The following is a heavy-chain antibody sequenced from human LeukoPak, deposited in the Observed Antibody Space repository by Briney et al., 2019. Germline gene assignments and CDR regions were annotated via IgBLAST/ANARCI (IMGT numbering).Heavy chain of an antibody. CDR3: ARSSIAARPYDY. D-gene: IGHD6-6*01. J-gene: IGHJ4*02. CDR2: INPSGGST. Sequence: ASAKVSCKASGYTFTSYYMHWVRQAPGQGLEWMGIINPSGGSTSYAQKFQGRVTMTRDTSTSTVYMELSSLRSEDTAVYYCARSSIAARPYDYWGQGTLVTVSS. CDR1: GYTFTSYY. V-gene: IGHV1-46*01.